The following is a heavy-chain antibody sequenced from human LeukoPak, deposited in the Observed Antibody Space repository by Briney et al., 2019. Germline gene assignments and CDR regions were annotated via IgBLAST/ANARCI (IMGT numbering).Heavy chain of an antibody. CDR2: IYYSGST. V-gene: IGHV4-31*03. CDR3: ARVPHVDTAMVLDY. J-gene: IGHJ4*02. Sequence: SETLSLTCTVSGGSISSGGYYWSWIRQHPGKGLEWIGYIYYSGSTYYNPSLKSRVTISVDTSKNQFSLELSSVTAADTAVYYCARVPHVDTAMVLDYWGQGTLVTVSS. CDR1: GGSISSGGYY. D-gene: IGHD5-18*01.